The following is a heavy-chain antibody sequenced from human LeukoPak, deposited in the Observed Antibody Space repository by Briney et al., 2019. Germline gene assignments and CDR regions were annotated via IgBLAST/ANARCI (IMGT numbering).Heavy chain of an antibody. J-gene: IGHJ4*02. CDR2: ISSSSSYI. CDR3: ARATVVTPDFDY. D-gene: IGHD4-23*01. Sequence: PGGSLRLSCAASGFTFDDYGMSWVRQTPGKGLEWVSSISSSSSYIYYADSVKGRFTMSRDNAKNSLYLQMNSLRAEDTAVYYCARATVVTPDFDYWGQGTLVTVSS. CDR1: GFTFDDYG. V-gene: IGHV3-21*01.